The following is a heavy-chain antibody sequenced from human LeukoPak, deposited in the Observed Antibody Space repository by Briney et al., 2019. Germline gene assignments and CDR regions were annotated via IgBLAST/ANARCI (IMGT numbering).Heavy chain of an antibody. CDR2: ISGSGGST. J-gene: IGHJ4*02. Sequence: PGGCLRLSCAASGFTFSSYAMSWVRQAPGKGLEWVSAISGSGGSTYYADSVKGRFTISRDNSKNTLYLQMNSLRAEDTAVYYCAKDDRNSIAVARLGYYFDYWGQGTLVTVSS. CDR1: GFTFSSYA. V-gene: IGHV3-23*01. CDR3: AKDDRNSIAVARLGYYFDY. D-gene: IGHD6-19*01.